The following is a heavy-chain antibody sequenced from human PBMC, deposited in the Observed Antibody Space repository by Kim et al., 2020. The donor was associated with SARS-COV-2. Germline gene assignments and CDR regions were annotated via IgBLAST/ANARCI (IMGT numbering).Heavy chain of an antibody. V-gene: IGHV1-69*01. CDR3: AREGTMIALFDI. Sequence: NYAQKFQGRVTITADESTSTAYMERSSLRSEDTAVYYCAREGTMIALFDIWGQGTMVTVSS. J-gene: IGHJ3*02. D-gene: IGHD3-22*01.